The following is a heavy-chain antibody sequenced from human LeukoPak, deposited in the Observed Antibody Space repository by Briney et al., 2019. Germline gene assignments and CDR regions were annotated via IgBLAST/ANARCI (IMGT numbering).Heavy chain of an antibody. CDR1: RFTLSTYW. J-gene: IGHJ6*02. CDR2: IKQDGSQE. Sequence: GGSLRLSCAASRFTLSTYWMSWVRQAPGKGLEWVAHIKQDGSQEYYVDSVKGRSTISRDNAKNSLYLQMNSLRAEDTAVYYCARDHRAIAVAGTGIYYYYGMDVWGQGTTVTVSS. V-gene: IGHV3-7*01. D-gene: IGHD6-19*01. CDR3: ARDHRAIAVAGTGIYYYYGMDV.